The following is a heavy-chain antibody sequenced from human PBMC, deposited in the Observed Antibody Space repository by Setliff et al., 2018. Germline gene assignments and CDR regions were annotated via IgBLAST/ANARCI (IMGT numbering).Heavy chain of an antibody. CDR1: GFTV. Sequence: PGGSLRLSCAAFGFTVHWVRQAPGKGLEWVSSISSSSAYIYYADSVKGRFTISRDNAKNSVYLQMNSLRAEDTAVYYCASANTTGYYYFDYWGQGTLVTVSS. D-gene: IGHD1-26*01. CDR3: ASANTTGYYYFDY. CDR2: ISSSSAYI. J-gene: IGHJ4*02. V-gene: IGHV3-21*01.